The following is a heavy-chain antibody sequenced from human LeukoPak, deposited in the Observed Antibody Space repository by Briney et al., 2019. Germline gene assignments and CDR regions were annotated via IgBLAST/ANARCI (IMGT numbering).Heavy chain of an antibody. Sequence: PAQTLSLTCTVSGGSIRLGGHYWSWLRQLPGMGLQWIVYSYYSGSTHYNPSLESRITISVDTSKKQFSLRMTSVTAADTAIYYCASAKSGAVAATVINYWGQGTLVTVSS. CDR1: GGSIRLGGHY. J-gene: IGHJ4*02. CDR2: SYYSGST. D-gene: IGHD6-19*01. V-gene: IGHV4-31*03. CDR3: ASAKSGAVAATVINY.